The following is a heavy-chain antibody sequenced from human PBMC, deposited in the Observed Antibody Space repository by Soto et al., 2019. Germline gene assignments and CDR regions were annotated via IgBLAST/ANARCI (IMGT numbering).Heavy chain of an antibody. CDR3: VKVGGCSSWYRFYFDY. Sequence: QVQLVESGGGVVQPGRSLRLSCAASGFTFSSYAMHWVRQAPGKGLEWVAVISYDGSTIYYADSVKGRFSISRDNSKNTLQLEMHNLRPEDEAVYYCVKVGGCSSWYRFYFDYWGQGTLVTVSS. J-gene: IGHJ4*02. D-gene: IGHD6-13*01. CDR1: GFTFSSYA. V-gene: IGHV3-30*18. CDR2: ISYDGSTI.